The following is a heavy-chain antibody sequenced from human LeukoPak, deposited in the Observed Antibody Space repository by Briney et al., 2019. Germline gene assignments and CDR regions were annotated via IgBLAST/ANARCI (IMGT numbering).Heavy chain of an antibody. CDR1: GGSISSYY. J-gene: IGHJ4*02. CDR2: IYDSGST. D-gene: IGHD6-13*01. CDR3: ARDLSSWYEGISDY. Sequence: PSETLSLTCTVSGGSISSYYWSWIRQPPGKGLEWIGYIYDSGSTNYNPSLKSRVTISLDTSKKQFSLKLTSVTATDTAVFYCARDLSSWYEGISDYWGQGTLVTVSS. V-gene: IGHV4-59*12.